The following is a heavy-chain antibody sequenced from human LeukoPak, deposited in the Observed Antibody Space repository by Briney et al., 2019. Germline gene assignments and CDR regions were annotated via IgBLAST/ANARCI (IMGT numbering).Heavy chain of an antibody. CDR1: GYTFTGYY. Sequence: ASVKVSCKASGYTFTGYYMHWVRQAPGQGLEWMGWINPNSGGTNYAQKFQGRVTMTRDTSISTAYMELSRLRSDDTAVYYCARDRSSGGYYYFDYWGQGTLVTVSS. V-gene: IGHV1-2*02. CDR2: INPNSGGT. D-gene: IGHD2-15*01. CDR3: ARDRSSGGYYYFDY. J-gene: IGHJ4*02.